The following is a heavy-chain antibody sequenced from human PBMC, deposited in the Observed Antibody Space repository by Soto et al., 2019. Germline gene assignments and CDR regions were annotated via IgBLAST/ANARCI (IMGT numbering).Heavy chain of an antibody. CDR3: ARSMVRGVINY. J-gene: IGHJ4*02. D-gene: IGHD3-10*01. V-gene: IGHV4-61*01. CDR1: GGSVSSGSYS. CDR2: IYYSGST. Sequence: QVQLQESGPGLVKPSETLSLTCTVSGGSVSSGSYSWSWIRQPPGKGLEWIGYIYYSGSTNYNPSLKSRVTISVDTSKNKFSLKLSSVTAADTAVYYCARSMVRGVINYWGQGTLVTVSS.